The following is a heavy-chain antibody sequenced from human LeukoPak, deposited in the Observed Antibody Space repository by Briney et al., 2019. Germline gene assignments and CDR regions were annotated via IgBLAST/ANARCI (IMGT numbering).Heavy chain of an antibody. D-gene: IGHD7-27*01. Sequence: PGGSLRLSCAASGFTFSSYAMHWVRQAPGKGLEWVANIKQDGPEKYYLDSVKGRFTISRDNAKNSLYLQMNSLRAEDTAVYYCARRAVNWGSAFDIWGQGTMVTVSS. CDR2: IKQDGPEK. CDR1: GFTFSSYA. CDR3: ARRAVNWGSAFDI. J-gene: IGHJ3*02. V-gene: IGHV3-7*01.